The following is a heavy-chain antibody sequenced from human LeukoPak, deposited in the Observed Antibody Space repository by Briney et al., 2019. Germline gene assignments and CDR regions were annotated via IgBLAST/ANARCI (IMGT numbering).Heavy chain of an antibody. V-gene: IGHV3-7*01. J-gene: IGHJ4*02. CDR1: GFTFSSYL. Sequence: GGSLRLSCAASGFTFSSYLMSWVRQAPGKGLEWVANIKQDGSEKYYVDSVKGRFTISRDNAKNSLYLQMNSLRAEDTAVYYCAREKWFGEFIDYWGQGTLVTVSS. CDR2: IKQDGSEK. CDR3: AREKWFGEFIDY. D-gene: IGHD3-10*01.